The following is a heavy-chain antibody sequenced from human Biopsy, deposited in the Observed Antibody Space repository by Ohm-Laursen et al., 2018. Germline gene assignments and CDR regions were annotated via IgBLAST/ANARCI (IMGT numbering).Heavy chain of an antibody. CDR2: VTTTSSYI. D-gene: IGHD1-1*01. J-gene: IGHJ3*02. CDR3: ARPTNARAGGAPFDI. V-gene: IGHV3-21*01. CDR1: GFDFSDYS. Sequence: SLRLSRAASGFDFSDYSMSWVRQAPGKGLEWVSSVTTTSSYIYYADSVKGRFTISRDNAKNSLYLQMNSLRAEDTAMYYCARPTNARAGGAPFDIWGQGTMVTVSS.